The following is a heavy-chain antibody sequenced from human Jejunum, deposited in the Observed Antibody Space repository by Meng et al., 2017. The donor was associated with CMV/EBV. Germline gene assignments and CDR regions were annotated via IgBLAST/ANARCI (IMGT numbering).Heavy chain of an antibody. CDR3: ARLIDYDSSGYYYFDY. V-gene: IGHV4-39*07. J-gene: IGHJ4*02. CDR1: SISSSSYY. CDR2: IYYSGIT. Sequence: SISSSSYYWGWIRQPAGTGPEWIGSIYYSGITYYNPSLKSRVTISVDTSKNQFSLTLSSVTAADTAVYYCARLIDYDSSGYYYFDYWGQGTLVTVSS. D-gene: IGHD3-22*01.